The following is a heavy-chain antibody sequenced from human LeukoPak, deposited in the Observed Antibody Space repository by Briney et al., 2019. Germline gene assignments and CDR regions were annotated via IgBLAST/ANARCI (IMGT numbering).Heavy chain of an antibody. CDR1: GFTFSSYG. CDR2: ISSDGNNK. Sequence: GGSLRLSCAASGFTFSSYGMHWVRQAPGKGLEWVAVISSDGNNKNYVDSVKGRFTFSRDNSKNTLFLQMNSLRAEDTAVYHCAKGNDIGGYYYPHFDYWGQGTLVTVSS. D-gene: IGHD3-22*01. V-gene: IGHV3-30*18. CDR3: AKGNDIGGYYYPHFDY. J-gene: IGHJ4*02.